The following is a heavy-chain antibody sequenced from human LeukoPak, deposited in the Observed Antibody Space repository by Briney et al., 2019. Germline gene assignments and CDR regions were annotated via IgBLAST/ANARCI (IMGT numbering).Heavy chain of an antibody. CDR1: GFIFSTYG. J-gene: IGHJ5*02. CDR2: IKSKTDGGTT. CDR3: STGVNYGSGA. D-gene: IGHD3-10*01. V-gene: IGHV3-15*01. Sequence: GGSLRLSCAASGFIFSTYGMTWFRQAPGKGLEWVGRIKSKTDGGTTDYAAPVKGRFTISRDDSKNTVYLQMNSLKTEDTAVYYCSTGVNYGSGAWGQGTLVTVSS.